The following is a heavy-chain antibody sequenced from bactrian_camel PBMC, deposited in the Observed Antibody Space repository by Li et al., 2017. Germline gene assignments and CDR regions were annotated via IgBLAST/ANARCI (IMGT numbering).Heavy chain of an antibody. Sequence: VQLVESGGGSVQSGGSLRLSCAASGPNIYCMGWFRQAPGKEREEVASIDLDGRTNYADSVKGRFTIYQDNGINTVYLQLNSLKTEDTALYYCALYGGKYYHAFGYWGQGTQVTVS. CDR1: GPNIYC. CDR2: IDLDGRT. CDR3: ALYGGKYYHAFGY. V-gene: IGHV3S53*01. D-gene: IGHD6*01. J-gene: IGHJ6*01.